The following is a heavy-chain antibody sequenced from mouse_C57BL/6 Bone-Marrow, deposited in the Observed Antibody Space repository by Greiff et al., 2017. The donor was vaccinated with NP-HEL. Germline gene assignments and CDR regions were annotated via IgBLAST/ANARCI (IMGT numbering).Heavy chain of an antibody. Sequence: EVQGVESGGGLVQPGGSLSLSCAASGFTFTDYYMSWVRQPPGKALEWLGFIRNKANGYTTEYSASVKGRFTISRDNSQSILYLQMNALRAEDSATYYCARYRWLPPAMDYWGQGTSVTVSS. CDR2: IRNKANGYTT. V-gene: IGHV7-3*01. CDR1: GFTFTDYY. D-gene: IGHD2-3*01. J-gene: IGHJ4*01. CDR3: ARYRWLPPAMDY.